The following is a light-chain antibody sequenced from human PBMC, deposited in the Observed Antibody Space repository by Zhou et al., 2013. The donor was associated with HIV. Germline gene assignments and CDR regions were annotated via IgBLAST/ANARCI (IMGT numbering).Light chain of an antibody. Sequence: EIVLTQSPATLSLSPGERATLSCRASQTISRYLAWYQQKPGQAPRLLIYHASNRATGIPARFSGSGSGTDFTLTISSLEPEDFAVYYCQQRANWYSFGQGTKLEI. V-gene: IGKV3-11*01. J-gene: IGKJ2*03. CDR3: QQRANWYS. CDR2: HAS. CDR1: QTISRY.